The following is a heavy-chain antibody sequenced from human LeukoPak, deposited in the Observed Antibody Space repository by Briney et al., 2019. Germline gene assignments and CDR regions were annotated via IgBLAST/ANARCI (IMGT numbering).Heavy chain of an antibody. CDR2: FDPEDGET. Sequence: ASVKVSCKASGYTFTGYYMHWVRQAPGQGLEWMGGFDPEDGETIYAQKFQGRVTMTEDTSTDTAYMELSSLRSEDTAVYYCATDGRGDYGFDYWGQGTLVTVSS. CDR3: ATDGRGDYGFDY. V-gene: IGHV1-24*01. D-gene: IGHD4-17*01. CDR1: GYTFTGYY. J-gene: IGHJ4*02.